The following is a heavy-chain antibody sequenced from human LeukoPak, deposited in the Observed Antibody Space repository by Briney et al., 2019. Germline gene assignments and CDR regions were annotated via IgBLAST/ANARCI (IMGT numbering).Heavy chain of an antibody. CDR1: GFTFNNYA. J-gene: IGHJ4*02. V-gene: IGHV3-23*01. CDR2: TVGGRPDT. Sequence: GGSLRLSCEASGFTFNNYAMSWVRQTPGKGLEWVAATVGGRPDTYHADSVKGRFTVSRDDSRSTLFPQMNSLRVEDTAVYYCTKAPLRSCSGAFCYPFDYWGQGTLVTVSS. D-gene: IGHD2-8*02. CDR3: TKAPLRSCSGAFCYPFDY.